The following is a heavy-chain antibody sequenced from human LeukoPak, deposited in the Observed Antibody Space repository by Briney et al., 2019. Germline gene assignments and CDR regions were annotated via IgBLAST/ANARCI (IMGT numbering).Heavy chain of an antibody. CDR2: IIPIFGTA. D-gene: IGHD2-15*01. CDR1: GGTFSSYA. V-gene: IGHV1-69*01. J-gene: IGHJ4*02. Sequence: SVKVSCKASGGTFSSYAISWVRQAPGQGLEWMGGIIPIFGTANYAQKFQGRVTITADESTSTAYMELSSLRSEDTAVYYCAREGCSGGSCYGGTRGFFDYWGQGTLVTVSS. CDR3: AREGCSGGSCYGGTRGFFDY.